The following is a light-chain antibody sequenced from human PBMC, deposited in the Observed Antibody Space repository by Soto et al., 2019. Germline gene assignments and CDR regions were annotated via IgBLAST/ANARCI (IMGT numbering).Light chain of an antibody. CDR3: QQYYSTPYP. Sequence: DIVMTQSPDSLAVSLGERATINCKSSQSVLYSSNNKNYLAWYQQKPGQPPKLLIYWASTRESGVPDRFSGRGSGKDFTINPCNLQAEDVAVYYCQQYYSTPYPFGQGTKLEIK. V-gene: IGKV4-1*01. J-gene: IGKJ2*01. CDR1: QSVLYSSNNKNY. CDR2: WAS.